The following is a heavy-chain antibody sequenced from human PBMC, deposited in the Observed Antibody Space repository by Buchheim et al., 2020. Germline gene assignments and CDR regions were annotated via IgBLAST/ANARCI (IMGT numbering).Heavy chain of an antibody. V-gene: IGHV3-23*01. D-gene: IGHD1-26*01. Sequence: EVQLLEPGGGLVQPGGSLRLSCAASGFTFGSYDMTWVRQAPGKGLEWVSTVSGSGGRTYYADSVRGRFTISRDNSKNTLYLQMNRLRAEDTAVYYCAKGIVGTSLSDYWGQGTL. CDR3: AKGIVGTSLSDY. CDR1: GFTFGSYD. J-gene: IGHJ4*02. CDR2: VSGSGGRT.